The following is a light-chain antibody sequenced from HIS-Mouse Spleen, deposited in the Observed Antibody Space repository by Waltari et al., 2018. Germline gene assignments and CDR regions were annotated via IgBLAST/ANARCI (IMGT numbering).Light chain of an antibody. CDR2: HFS. CDR3: SSYTSSSTEV. CDR1: SSDVGGYND. Sequence: QSALTQPASVSRSPGQSITISPTGTSSDVGGYNDVSRYQQHPRKAPTLMIYHFSNRPSGVSNRFSGSKSGNTASLTISGLQAEDEAEYYCSSYTSSSTEVFGGGTKLTVL. V-gene: IGLV2-14*03. J-gene: IGLJ2*01.